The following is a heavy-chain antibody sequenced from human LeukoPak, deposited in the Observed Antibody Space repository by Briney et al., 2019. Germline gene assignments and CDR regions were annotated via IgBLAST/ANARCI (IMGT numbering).Heavy chain of an antibody. J-gene: IGHJ4*02. CDR1: GYSFTSYH. Sequence: ASVTVSCKASGYSFTSYHIHWVRQAPGQGLEWMGLINPNGGSTSYAQKFQGRVTMTRDTSTSTVYMELSSLRSEDTAVYYCARDLIVVRRTSLQWDYWGQGTLVTVSS. CDR3: ARDLIVVRRTSLQWDY. CDR2: INPNGGST. D-gene: IGHD1-26*01. V-gene: IGHV1-46*01.